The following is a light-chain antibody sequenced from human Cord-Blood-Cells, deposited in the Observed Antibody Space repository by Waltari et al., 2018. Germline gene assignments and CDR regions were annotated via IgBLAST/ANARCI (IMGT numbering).Light chain of an antibody. J-gene: IGLJ3*02. CDR2: DVS. CDR3: CSYAGSYTWV. V-gene: IGLV2-11*01. CDR1: SSDVGGYNY. Sequence: QSALTQPRSVSGSPGTSVTISCTGTSSDVGGYNYVSWFQQHPGKAPKLMIYDVSKRPSGVPDRFSGSKSGNTASLTISVLQAEDEADYYCCSYAGSYTWVFGGGTKLTVL.